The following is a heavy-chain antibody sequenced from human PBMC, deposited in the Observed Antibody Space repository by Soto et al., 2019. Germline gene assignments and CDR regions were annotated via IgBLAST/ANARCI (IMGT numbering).Heavy chain of an antibody. CDR1: GYSFTSYW. V-gene: IGHV5-10-1*01. CDR2: SDPIYSYT. Sequence: PGESLKISCKGSGYSFTSYWIIWVRQMPVKGLELMGSSDPIYSYTNYSPSFQGHVTISSDNSISTSYLQWSSRKASDTAMYYFARQSRIEARPIDYWGQGTLVTVSS. J-gene: IGHJ4*02. CDR3: ARQSRIEARPIDY. D-gene: IGHD6-6*01.